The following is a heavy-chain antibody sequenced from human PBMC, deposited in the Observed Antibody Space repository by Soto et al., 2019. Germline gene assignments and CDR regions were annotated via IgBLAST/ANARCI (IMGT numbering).Heavy chain of an antibody. CDR2: ISGSGGST. CDR1: GFTFSSYA. V-gene: IGHV3-23*01. D-gene: IGHD2-21*02. J-gene: IGHJ5*02. CDR3: AKDQGYCGGDCYSGWFDP. Sequence: PGGSVRLSCAASGFTFSSYAMSWVRQAPGKGLEWVSAISGSGGSTYYADSVKGRFTISRDNSKNTLYLQMNSLRAEDTAVYYCAKDQGYCGGDCYSGWFDPWGQGTLVTVSS.